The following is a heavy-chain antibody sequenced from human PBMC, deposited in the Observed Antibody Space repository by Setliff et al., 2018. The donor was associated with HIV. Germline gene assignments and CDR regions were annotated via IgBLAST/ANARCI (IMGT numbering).Heavy chain of an antibody. CDR3: AREGVSLWFGELPSSYYMDV. CDR2: IIPIFGTS. D-gene: IGHD3-10*01. Sequence: GASVKVSCKASGGTFSSYAISWVRQAPGQGLEWMGGIIPIFGTSNYPQKFQGRVTITADESTSTAYMELSSLRSEDTAVYYCAREGVSLWFGELPSSYYMDVWGKGTTVT. V-gene: IGHV1-69*13. CDR1: GGTFSSYA. J-gene: IGHJ6*03.